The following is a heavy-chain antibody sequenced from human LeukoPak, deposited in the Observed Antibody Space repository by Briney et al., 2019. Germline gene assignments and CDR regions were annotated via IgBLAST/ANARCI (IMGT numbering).Heavy chain of an antibody. J-gene: IGHJ5*02. V-gene: IGHV1-69*10. CDR3: ARGGGVSYYYDSSGYRANWFDP. CDR1: GGTFSSYT. Sequence: ASVTVSCKASGGTFSSYTISWVRQPPGQGLEWMGGRITILGIGNYAQKFQGTITIPADKSTSTAYMELSSLRSEDTAVYYCARGGGVSYYYDSSGYRANWFDPWGQGTLVTVSS. D-gene: IGHD3-22*01. CDR2: RITILGIG.